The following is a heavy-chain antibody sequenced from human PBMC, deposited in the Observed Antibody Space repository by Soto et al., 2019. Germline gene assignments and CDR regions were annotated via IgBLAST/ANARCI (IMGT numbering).Heavy chain of an antibody. J-gene: IGHJ5*02. CDR2: IYTSGST. Sequence: SETLSLTCTVSGGSISSYYWSWIRQPVGKGLEWIGRIYTSGSTNYNPSLKSRVTMSVDTSKNQFSLKLSSVTAADTAVCYCARVLVCSGGSCYGNWFDPWGQGTLVTVSS. CDR1: GGSISSYY. D-gene: IGHD2-15*01. CDR3: ARVLVCSGGSCYGNWFDP. V-gene: IGHV4-4*07.